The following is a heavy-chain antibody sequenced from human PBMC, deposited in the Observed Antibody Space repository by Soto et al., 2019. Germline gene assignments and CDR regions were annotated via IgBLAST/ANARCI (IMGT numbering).Heavy chain of an antibody. J-gene: IGHJ4*02. CDR3: ARDRSSGVPPFDY. D-gene: IGHD3-22*01. V-gene: IGHV3-21*01. CDR1: GFPFSSYS. CDR2: ISSSSSYI. Sequence: GGSLRLSCAASGFPFSSYSMNWVRQAPGKGLEWVSSISSSSSYIYYADSVKGRFTISRDNAKNSLYLQMNSLRAEDTAVYYCARDRSSGVPPFDYWGQGTLVTVSS.